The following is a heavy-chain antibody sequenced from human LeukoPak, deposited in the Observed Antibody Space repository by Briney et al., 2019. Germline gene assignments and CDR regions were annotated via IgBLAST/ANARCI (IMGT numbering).Heavy chain of an antibody. J-gene: IGHJ4*02. D-gene: IGHD4-23*01. CDR3: ARRGTVVTRRPFDY. CDR1: GGSISSSSYY. Sequence: SETLSLTCTVSGGSISSSSYYWGWIRQPPGKGLEWIGSIYYSGSTYYNPPLKSRVTISVDTSKNQFSLKLSTVTAADTAVYYCARRGTVVTRRPFDYWGQGTLVTVSS. CDR2: IYYSGST. V-gene: IGHV4-39*07.